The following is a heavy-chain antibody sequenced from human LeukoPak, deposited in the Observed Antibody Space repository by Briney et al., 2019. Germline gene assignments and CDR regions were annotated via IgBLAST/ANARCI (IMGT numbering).Heavy chain of an antibody. Sequence: GGSLRLSCAASGFTFSSYAMHWVRQAPGKGLEWVAVISYDGSNKYYADSVKGRFTISRDNSKNTLYLQMNSLRAEDTAVYYCAREADFWSGYYSYFDYWGQGTLVTVSS. J-gene: IGHJ4*02. CDR2: ISYDGSNK. CDR1: GFTFSSYA. CDR3: AREADFWSGYYSYFDY. V-gene: IGHV3-30-3*01. D-gene: IGHD3-3*01.